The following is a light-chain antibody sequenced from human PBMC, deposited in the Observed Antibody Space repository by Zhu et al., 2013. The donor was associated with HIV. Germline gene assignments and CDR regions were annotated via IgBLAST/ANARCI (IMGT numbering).Light chain of an antibody. Sequence: QSALTQPASVSGSPGQSITISCTGTSSDIGGFNYVSWYQHHPGKAPKLMFYEVSNRPSGVSNRFSGSKSGNTASLTVSGLQAEDEADYYCTSFADTNSVVFGGGTKLTVL. V-gene: IGLV2-14*01. CDR3: TSFADTNSVV. CDR2: EVS. CDR1: SSDIGGFNY. J-gene: IGLJ2*01.